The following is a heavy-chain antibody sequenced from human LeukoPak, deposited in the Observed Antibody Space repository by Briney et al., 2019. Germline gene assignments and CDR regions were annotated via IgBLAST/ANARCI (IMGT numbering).Heavy chain of an antibody. V-gene: IGHV3-7*01. Sequence: GGSLRLSCAGSGFTFSSYWMSWVRQAPGKGLEWVANIKQDGSEKYYVDSVKGRFTISRDNAKNSLYLQMNSQRAEDTAVYYCARDYGLDYWGQGTLVTVSS. J-gene: IGHJ4*02. CDR1: GFTFSSYW. CDR3: ARDYGLDY. D-gene: IGHD3-16*01. CDR2: IKQDGSEK.